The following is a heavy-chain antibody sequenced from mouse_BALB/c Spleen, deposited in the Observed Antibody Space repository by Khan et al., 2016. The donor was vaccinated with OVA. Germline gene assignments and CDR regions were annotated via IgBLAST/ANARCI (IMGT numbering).Heavy chain of an antibody. V-gene: IGHV1-7*01. J-gene: IGHJ2*01. CDR1: GYTFTTYW. Sequence: QVQLQQSGAELAKPGASVKMSCKTSGYTFTTYWMHWVKQRPGQGLEWIGYINPTSGHTDYNEKFKDKATLSADKSSSTAYMQLSSLTSGDSAVYNCTRDRIDYWGQGTTLTVSS. D-gene: IGHD2-14*01. CDR2: INPTSGHT. CDR3: TRDRIDY.